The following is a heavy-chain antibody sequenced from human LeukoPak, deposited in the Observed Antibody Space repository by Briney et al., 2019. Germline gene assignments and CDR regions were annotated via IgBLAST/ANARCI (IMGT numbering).Heavy chain of an antibody. Sequence: SETLSLTCTVSGYSISSGNYWGWIRQPPGKGPEWIGSIYHSGSTYYNPSLKSRVSISVDTSKNRFSLRLSSVTAADTAVYYCARDGDFYYFDYWGQGTLVTVSS. CDR1: GYSISSGNY. CDR2: IYHSGST. CDR3: ARDGDFYYFDY. V-gene: IGHV4-38-2*02. J-gene: IGHJ4*02.